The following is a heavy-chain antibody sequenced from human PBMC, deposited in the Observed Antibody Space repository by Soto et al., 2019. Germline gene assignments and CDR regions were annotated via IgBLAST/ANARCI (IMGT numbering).Heavy chain of an antibody. D-gene: IGHD7-27*01. CDR3: ARVPWADAFDI. CDR2: INPSGGST. J-gene: IGHJ3*02. CDR1: GYTFTSYY. Sequence: QVQLVQSGAEVKKPGASVKVSCKASGYTFTSYYMHWVRQAPGQGLEWMGIINPSGGSTSYAQKFRGRVTMTRDTSTSTVYMELSSLRSEDTAVYYCARVPWADAFDIWGQGTMVTVSS. V-gene: IGHV1-46*01.